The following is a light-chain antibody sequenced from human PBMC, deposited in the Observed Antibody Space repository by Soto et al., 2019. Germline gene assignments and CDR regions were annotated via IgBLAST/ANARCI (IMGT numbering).Light chain of an antibody. CDR1: RSDVGGYNY. J-gene: IGLJ1*01. Sequence: QSALTQPVSVSGSPGQSITISCTGTRSDVGGYNYVSWYQQHPGKAPKLMIYDVSNRPSGVSNRFSGSKSGNTASLTISGLQAEDEADYYCSSYTSSSTLEVFGTGTKVTVL. CDR2: DVS. CDR3: SSYTSSSTLEV. V-gene: IGLV2-14*01.